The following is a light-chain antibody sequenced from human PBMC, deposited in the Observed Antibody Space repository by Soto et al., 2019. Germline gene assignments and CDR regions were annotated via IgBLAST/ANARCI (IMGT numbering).Light chain of an antibody. CDR3: SSYANYRTWV. J-gene: IGLJ3*02. Sequence: QSVLTQPASVSGSPGQSITISCTGTSSDIGRYNDVSWYQQHPGKAPKLMIFXVXXXXXXXXNXXXGSKSGNTASLTISGLQAEDEGDYYCSSYANYRTWVFGGGTKVTVL. CDR2: XVX. CDR1: SSDIGRYND. V-gene: IGLV2-14*03.